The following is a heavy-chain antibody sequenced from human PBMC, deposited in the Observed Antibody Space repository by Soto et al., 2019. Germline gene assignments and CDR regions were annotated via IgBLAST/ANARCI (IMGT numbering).Heavy chain of an antibody. CDR2: IYYSGST. Sequence: SETLSLTCTVSGGSISSGGYYWSWIRQHPGKGLEWIGYIYYSGSTYYNPSLKSRVTISVDTSKNQFSLKLSSVTAADTAVYYCARSYDSSGYYPSLFDYWGQGTLVTVSS. D-gene: IGHD3-22*01. V-gene: IGHV4-31*03. CDR1: GGSISSGGYY. CDR3: ARSYDSSGYYPSLFDY. J-gene: IGHJ4*02.